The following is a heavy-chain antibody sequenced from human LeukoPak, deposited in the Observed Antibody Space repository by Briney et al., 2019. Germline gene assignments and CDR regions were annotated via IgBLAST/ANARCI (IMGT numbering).Heavy chain of an antibody. V-gene: IGHV4-31*03. CDR3: ARGVYSSGWYGTGAFDI. CDR1: GVSISSGGYY. Sequence: PSETLSLTCTVSGVSISSGGYYWRWIRQHPGKGLEWIGYNYYSGSTYYNPSLKSRVTISVDTSKNQFSLKLSSVTAADTAVYYCARGVYSSGWYGTGAFDIWGQGTMVTVSS. CDR2: NYYSGST. D-gene: IGHD6-19*01. J-gene: IGHJ3*02.